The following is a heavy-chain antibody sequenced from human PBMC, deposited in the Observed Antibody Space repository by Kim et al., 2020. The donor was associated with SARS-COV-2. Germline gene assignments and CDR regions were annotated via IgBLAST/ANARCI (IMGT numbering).Heavy chain of an antibody. Sequence: GGSLRLSCAASGFTFSSYSMNWVRQAPGKGLEWVSSISSSSYIYYADSAKGRFTISRDNAKNSLYLQMNSLRAEDTAVYYCARGLNIVVVPAAIGPVGYWGQGTLVTVSS. D-gene: IGHD2-2*02. CDR1: GFTFSSYS. J-gene: IGHJ4*02. CDR3: ARGLNIVVVPAAIGPVGY. V-gene: IGHV3-21*01. CDR2: ISSSSYI.